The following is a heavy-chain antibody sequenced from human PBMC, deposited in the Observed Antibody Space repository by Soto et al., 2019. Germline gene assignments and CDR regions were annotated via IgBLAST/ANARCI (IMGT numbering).Heavy chain of an antibody. CDR3: AGATGRY. V-gene: IGHV3-53*01. J-gene: IGHJ4*02. CDR2: IYSGGNT. D-gene: IGHD1-1*01. CDR1: GFTVSSPY. Sequence: LRLSCTASGFTVSSPYMTWVRQAPGKGLEWVSVIYSGGNTYYADSVKGRFTSSRDKSKNTLYLQMNSLRAEDTAVYYCAGATGRYWGQGTLVTVSS.